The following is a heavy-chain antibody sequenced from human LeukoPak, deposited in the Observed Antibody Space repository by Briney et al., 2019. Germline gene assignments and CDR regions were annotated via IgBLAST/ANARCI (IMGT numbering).Heavy chain of an antibody. J-gene: IGHJ1*01. Sequence: KASETLSLTCTVSGGSISSYYRSWIRQPAGKGLEWIGRIYTSGSTNYNPSLKSRVTMSVDTSKNQFSLKLSSVTAADTAVYYCARDAGSSWPRSAEYFQHWGQGTLVTVSS. D-gene: IGHD6-13*01. CDR2: IYTSGST. V-gene: IGHV4-4*07. CDR3: ARDAGSSWPRSAEYFQH. CDR1: GGSISSYY.